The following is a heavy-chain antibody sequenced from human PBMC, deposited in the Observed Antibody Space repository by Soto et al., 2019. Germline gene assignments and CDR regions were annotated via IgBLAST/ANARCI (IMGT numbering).Heavy chain of an antibody. V-gene: IGHV4-39*01. D-gene: IGHD5-12*01. J-gene: IGHJ3*02. CDR1: GGSISSSSYY. Sequence: SETLSLTCTVSGGSISSSSYYWGWIRQPPGKGLEWIGSIYYSGSTYYNPSLKSRVTISVDTSKNQFSLKLSSVTAADTAVYYCARHRWMATIDDAFDIWGQGTMVTVSS. CDR2: IYYSGST. CDR3: ARHRWMATIDDAFDI.